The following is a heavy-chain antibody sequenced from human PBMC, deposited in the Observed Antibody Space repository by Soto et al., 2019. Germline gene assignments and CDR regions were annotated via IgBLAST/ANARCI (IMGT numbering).Heavy chain of an antibody. CDR3: ARRARYYDILTGYPELVFDY. D-gene: IGHD3-9*01. CDR2: INTYNGNT. CDR1: GYTFTTYG. V-gene: IGHV1-18*01. J-gene: IGHJ4*02. Sequence: QVQLVQSGPEMKKPGASVKVSCKASGYTFTTYGINWVRQAPGQGLEWMGWINTYNGNTNYAPKLQGRVTMTTDTSTATAYMEVRSLRSDDTAVYYCARRARYYDILTGYPELVFDYWGQGTLVTVSS.